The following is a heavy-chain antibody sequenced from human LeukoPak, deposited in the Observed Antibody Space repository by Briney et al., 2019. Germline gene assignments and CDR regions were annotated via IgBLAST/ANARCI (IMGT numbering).Heavy chain of an antibody. CDR3: ARDDYDILTGYYPYYFDY. V-gene: IGHV1-69*06. Sequence: ASVKVSCKASGGTFSSYAISWVRQAPGQGLEWMGGIIPIFGTANYAQKFQGRVTITADKSTSTAYMELSSLRSEDTAVYYCARDDYDILTGYYPYYFDYWGQGTLVTVSS. CDR1: GGTFSSYA. CDR2: IIPIFGTA. J-gene: IGHJ4*02. D-gene: IGHD3-9*01.